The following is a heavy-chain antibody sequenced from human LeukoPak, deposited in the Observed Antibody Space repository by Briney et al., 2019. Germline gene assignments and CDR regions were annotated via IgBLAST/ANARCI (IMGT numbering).Heavy chain of an antibody. CDR2: ISTSGGST. J-gene: IGHJ3*02. V-gene: IGHV3-23*01. Sequence: GGSLRLSCAASGFIFSTYAMTWVRQAPGKGLEWVSGISTSGGSTYCADSVKGRFTISRDNSQNTLYLQMNSLRAEDTAVYYCAKTLWFGDLLDAFDIWGQGTMVTVSS. CDR1: GFIFSTYA. D-gene: IGHD3-10*01. CDR3: AKTLWFGDLLDAFDI.